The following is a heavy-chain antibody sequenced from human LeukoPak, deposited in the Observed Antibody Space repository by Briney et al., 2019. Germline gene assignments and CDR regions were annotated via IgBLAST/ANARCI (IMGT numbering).Heavy chain of an antibody. J-gene: IGHJ4*02. CDR1: GFTFDDYG. Sequence: GGSLRLSCAASGFTFDDYGMSWVRQAPGKGLGWVSGVNWNGGSTGYADSVKGRFTISRDNAKSTVYLQMNSLRAEDTALYYCARDYCGGDCYPFDYWGQGTLVTVSS. D-gene: IGHD2-21*02. CDR2: VNWNGGST. V-gene: IGHV3-20*04. CDR3: ARDYCGGDCYPFDY.